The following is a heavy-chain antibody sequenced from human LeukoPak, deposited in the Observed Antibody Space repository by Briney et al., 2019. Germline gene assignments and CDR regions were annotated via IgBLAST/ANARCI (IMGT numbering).Heavy chain of an antibody. Sequence: SQTLSLTCALSGDSVSSNSAAWNWIRQSPSRGLEWLGRTYYRSKWYNEYGVSVRSRITINPDTSKNQFSLHLNSVTPEDTAVYYCAREATVLDLRFDQWGLGTLVTVSS. CDR3: AREATVLDLRFDQ. J-gene: IGHJ4*02. CDR2: TYYRSKWYN. CDR1: GDSVSSNSAA. D-gene: IGHD3/OR15-3a*01. V-gene: IGHV6-1*01.